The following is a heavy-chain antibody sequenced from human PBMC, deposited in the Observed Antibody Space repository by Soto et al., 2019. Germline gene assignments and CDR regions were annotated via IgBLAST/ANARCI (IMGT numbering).Heavy chain of an antibody. V-gene: IGHV3-21*01. Sequence: EVQLVESGGGLVKPGGSLRLSCAASGFTFSSYGMNWVRQAPGKGLEWVSSISSSSSYIYYADSVKGRFTISRDNAKNSLYLQKNRRRAEDTAVYYCARDGGRGGGGYFDLWGRGTLVTVSS. CDR1: GFTFSSYG. CDR2: ISSSSSYI. D-gene: IGHD3-16*01. CDR3: ARDGGRGGGGYFDL. J-gene: IGHJ2*01.